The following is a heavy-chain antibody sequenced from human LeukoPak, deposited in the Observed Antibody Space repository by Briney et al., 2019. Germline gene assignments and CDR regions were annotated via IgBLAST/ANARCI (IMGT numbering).Heavy chain of an antibody. D-gene: IGHD2/OR15-2a*01. CDR3: TTFYHEYSPY. V-gene: IGHV3-15*01. J-gene: IGHJ4*02. CDR2: IKSNADGGTP. CDR1: GFAFSSYS. Sequence: GGSLRLSCAASGFAFSSYSMIWVRQAPGKGLEWVGRIKSNADGGTPDYAAPARGRFTISRDDSKNTLYLQMNSLKTEDTAVYYCTTFYHEYSPYWGRGTLVTVSS.